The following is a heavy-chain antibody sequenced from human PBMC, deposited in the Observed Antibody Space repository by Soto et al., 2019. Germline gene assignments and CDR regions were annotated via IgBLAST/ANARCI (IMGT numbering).Heavy chain of an antibody. CDR1: ESTFMNYG. Sequence: ASVKVSCKASESTFMNYGISWVRQATGQGLEWMGWMNPNSGNTGYALKFQGRVSMTRNTSIYTVYLELSSLASDDTAVYYCVRMASSGTLNWFDPWGQGTLVTVSS. D-gene: IGHD1-1*01. CDR3: VRMASSGTLNWFDP. CDR2: MNPNSGNT. J-gene: IGHJ5*02. V-gene: IGHV1-8*01.